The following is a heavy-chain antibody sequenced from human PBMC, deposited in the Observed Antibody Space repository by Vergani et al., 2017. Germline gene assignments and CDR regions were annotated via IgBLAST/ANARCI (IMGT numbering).Heavy chain of an antibody. J-gene: IGHJ4*02. CDR1: GFTFSGFW. Sequence: DVQLVESGEGLVQRGGSLRLSCVASGFTFSGFWMTWVRQAPGKGLEWVANIKQDGSDKDYVDSVKGRFTISRDNAKNSVYLQMNSLRAEDTAVYYCARLHYNGNNLDYWGQGTLVAVSS. CDR2: IKQDGSDK. V-gene: IGHV3-7*01. D-gene: IGHD5-24*01. CDR3: ARLHYNGNNLDY.